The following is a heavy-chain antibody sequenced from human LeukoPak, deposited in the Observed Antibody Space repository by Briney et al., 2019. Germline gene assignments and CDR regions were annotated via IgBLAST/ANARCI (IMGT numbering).Heavy chain of an antibody. J-gene: IGHJ4*02. Sequence: SGGSLRLSCAASGFTFSSYWMSWVRQAPAKGLEWVANIKQDGSEKYYVDSVKGRFTISRDNAKNSLYLQMNSLRVEDTAVYYCAKEGRSLQTYWGQGTLVTVSS. CDR1: GFTFSSYW. V-gene: IGHV3-7*03. CDR3: AKEGRSLQTY. CDR2: IKQDGSEK. D-gene: IGHD5-24*01.